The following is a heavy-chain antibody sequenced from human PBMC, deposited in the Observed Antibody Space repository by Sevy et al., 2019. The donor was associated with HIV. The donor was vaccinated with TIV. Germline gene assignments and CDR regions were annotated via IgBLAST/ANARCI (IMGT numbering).Heavy chain of an antibody. CDR1: GGSISSSTYY. CDR3: ARAKGITGTTNYFDP. J-gene: IGHJ5*02. D-gene: IGHD1-7*01. CDR2: IYYTGIT. V-gene: IGHV4-39*01. Sequence: SETLSLTCTVSGGSISSSTYYWGWIRQPPGKGLEWIGSIYYTGITYYNPSLKSRVTISVDTSKNQFSLKLSSVTATDTAVYYCARAKGITGTTNYFDPWGQGTLVTVSS.